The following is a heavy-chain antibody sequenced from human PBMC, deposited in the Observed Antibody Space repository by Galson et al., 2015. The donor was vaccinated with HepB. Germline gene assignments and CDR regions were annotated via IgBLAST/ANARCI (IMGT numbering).Heavy chain of an antibody. J-gene: IGHJ4*02. CDR2: ISYDGTNK. D-gene: IGHD4-17*01. CDR3: ARTYDYGDYNPGSEFDF. CDR1: GFTFSSYA. Sequence: SLRLSCAASGFTFSSYAIHWVRLAPGKGLEWVAAISYDGTNKHVADSVKGRFTISRDNSKNTVYLQMNSLRAEDTAVYYCARTYDYGDYNPGSEFDFWGQGTLVTVSS. V-gene: IGHV3-30-3*01.